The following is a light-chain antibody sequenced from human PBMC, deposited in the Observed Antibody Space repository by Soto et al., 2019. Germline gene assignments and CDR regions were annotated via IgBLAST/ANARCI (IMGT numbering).Light chain of an antibody. CDR2: GNS. J-gene: IGLJ2*01. V-gene: IGLV1-40*01. Sequence: QSVLTQPPSVSGAPGQRVTISCTGSSSNIGAGCDVHWYQQLPGTAPKLLIYGNSNRPSGVPDRFSGSKSGTSTSLSITGLAAEDEADYYCQSYDSGLSGYVVFGGGTKLTVL. CDR3: QSYDSGLSGYVV. CDR1: SSNIGAGCD.